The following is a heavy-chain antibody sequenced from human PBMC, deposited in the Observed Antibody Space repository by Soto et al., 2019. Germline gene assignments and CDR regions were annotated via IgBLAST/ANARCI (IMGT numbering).Heavy chain of an antibody. CDR2: INPSGGST. CDR3: ARDPHFRYFDY. J-gene: IGHJ4*02. Sequence: ASVKVSCKACGYTFTSYYMHWVRQAPGQGLEWMGIINPSGGSTSYAQKFQGRVTMTRDTSTSTVYMELSSLRSEDTAVYYCARDPHFRYFDYWGQGTLVTVSS. CDR1: GYTFTSYY. D-gene: IGHD3-3*02. V-gene: IGHV1-46*01.